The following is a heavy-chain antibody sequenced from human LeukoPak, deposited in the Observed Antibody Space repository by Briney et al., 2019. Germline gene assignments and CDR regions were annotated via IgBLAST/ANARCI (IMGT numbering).Heavy chain of an antibody. J-gene: IGHJ4*01. CDR2: IKSKTDGATT. Sequence: GWCLRLSRVHSLWLLTNAWIRWVRQAPATGGEWVGSIKSKTDGATTDYAAPVKDRTTITRDDSENTLYLQVNTVKIEDTAVYYCTTETPTDFWGQGTLVTASS. CDR3: TTETPTDF. CDR1: LWLLTNAW. V-gene: IGHV3-15*01.